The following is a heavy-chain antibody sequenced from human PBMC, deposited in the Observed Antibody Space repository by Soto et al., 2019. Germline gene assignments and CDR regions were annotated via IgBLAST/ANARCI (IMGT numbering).Heavy chain of an antibody. CDR2: IYYSGST. V-gene: IGHV4-61*01. Sequence: SETLSLTCTVSGGSVSSGSYYWSWIRQPPGKGLEWIGYIYYSGSTNYNPSLKSRVTISVDTSKNQFSLKLSSVTAADTAVYYCARQGSGSFQYYYYGMDVWGQGTTVTVSS. J-gene: IGHJ6*02. CDR3: ARQGSGSFQYYYYGMDV. D-gene: IGHD3-10*01. CDR1: GGSVSSGSYY.